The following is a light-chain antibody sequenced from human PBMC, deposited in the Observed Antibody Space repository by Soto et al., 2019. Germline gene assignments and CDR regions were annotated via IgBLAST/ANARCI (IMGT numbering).Light chain of an antibody. CDR1: QSVTSSY. V-gene: IGKV3-20*01. CDR2: DAS. CDR3: QKYGSSPPWT. J-gene: IGKJ1*01. Sequence: EIVLTQSPGTLSLSPGERVTLSCRASQSVTSSYLAWYQQKPGQAPRLLIYDASNRATGIPDRFSGSGSGTDFTLIISRLEPEDFSVYYCQKYGSSPPWTFGQGTKVDIK.